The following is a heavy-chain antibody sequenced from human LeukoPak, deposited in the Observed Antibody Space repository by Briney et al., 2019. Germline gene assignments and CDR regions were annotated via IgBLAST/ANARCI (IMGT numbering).Heavy chain of an antibody. V-gene: IGHV1-46*01. Sequence: GASVKVSCKASAYTFTGYYIHWVRQAPGQGLEWMGWINPSGGSTSYAQKFQGRVTMTRDMSTSTVYMELSSLRSEDTAVYYCATPRKGSGNTLDIWGQGTMVTVSS. CDR3: ATPRKGSGNTLDI. CDR2: INPSGGST. CDR1: AYTFTGYY. J-gene: IGHJ3*02. D-gene: IGHD3-10*01.